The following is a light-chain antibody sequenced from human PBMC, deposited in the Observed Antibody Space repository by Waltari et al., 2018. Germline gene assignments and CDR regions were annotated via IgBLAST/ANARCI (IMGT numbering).Light chain of an antibody. CDR1: QSVSSY. Sequence: IMLTQSPATLSLSPGERATLSCRTSQSVSSYLAWFQQKPGQAPRLLSYDTSNRATGIPARFSGSGSGTDFTITISSLEPEDSAVYYCQQRSHWRTFGQGTKVEIK. CDR3: QQRSHWRT. CDR2: DTS. J-gene: IGKJ1*01. V-gene: IGKV3-11*01.